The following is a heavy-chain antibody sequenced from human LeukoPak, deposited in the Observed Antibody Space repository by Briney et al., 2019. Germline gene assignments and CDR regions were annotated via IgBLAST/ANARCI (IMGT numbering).Heavy chain of an antibody. CDR2: INPNSGGT. V-gene: IGHV1-2*04. Sequence: ASVTVSCKASGYTFTSYGISWVRQAPGQGLEWMGWINPNSGGTNYAQKFQGWVTMTRDTSISTAYMELSRLRSDDTAVYYCAREYLYCTNGVCWPLSTPDYYFDYWGQGTLVTVSS. CDR1: GYTFTSYG. D-gene: IGHD2-8*01. J-gene: IGHJ4*02. CDR3: AREYLYCTNGVCWPLSTPDYYFDY.